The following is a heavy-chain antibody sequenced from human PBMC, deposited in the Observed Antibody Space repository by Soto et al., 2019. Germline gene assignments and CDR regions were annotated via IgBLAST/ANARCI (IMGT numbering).Heavy chain of an antibody. Sequence: GGSLRLSCAASGFTFSSYEMNWVRQAPGKGLEWVSYISSSGGTIYYADSVKGRFTISRDNAKNSLYLQMNSLRAEDTAVYYCARETYSGSYTSLDYWGQGTLVTVSS. J-gene: IGHJ4*02. CDR3: ARETYSGSYTSLDY. V-gene: IGHV3-48*03. D-gene: IGHD1-26*01. CDR2: ISSSGGTI. CDR1: GFTFSSYE.